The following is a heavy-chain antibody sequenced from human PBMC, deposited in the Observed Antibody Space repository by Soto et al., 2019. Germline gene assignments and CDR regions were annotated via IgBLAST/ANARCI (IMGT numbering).Heavy chain of an antibody. V-gene: IGHV3-53*02. Sequence: VQLVETGGGLIQPGGSLRLSCAASGFTVSNNYMSWVRQAPGKGLEWVSVIYTGGITYYAGSVKGRFIISRDNSKNALYLQMNSLRVEDTAVYYCVREAGRGITDGMDVWGQGTTVIVSS. CDR1: GFTVSNNY. J-gene: IGHJ6*02. D-gene: IGHD3-10*01. CDR3: VREAGRGITDGMDV. CDR2: IYTGGIT.